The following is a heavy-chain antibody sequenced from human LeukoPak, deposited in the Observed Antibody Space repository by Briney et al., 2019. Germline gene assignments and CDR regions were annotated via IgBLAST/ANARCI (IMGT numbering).Heavy chain of an antibody. V-gene: IGHV4-59*08. CDR3: ARLEADAYYFDY. J-gene: IGHJ4*02. D-gene: IGHD5-24*01. Sequence: PSETLSLTCTVSGGSISSYYWSWIRQPPGKGLEWIGYIYYSGSTNYNPPLKSRVTISVDTSKNQFSLKLSSVTAADTAVYYCARLEADAYYFDYWGQGTLVTVSS. CDR2: IYYSGST. CDR1: GGSISSYY.